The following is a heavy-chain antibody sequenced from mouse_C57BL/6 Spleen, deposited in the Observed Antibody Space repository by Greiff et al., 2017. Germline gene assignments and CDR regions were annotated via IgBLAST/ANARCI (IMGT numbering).Heavy chain of an antibody. J-gene: IGHJ1*03. CDR1: GYSFTGYY. D-gene: IGHD1-1*01. Sequence: VQLQQSGPELVKPGASVKISCKASGYSFTGYYMHWVKQSHGNILDWIGYIYPYNGVSSYNQKFKGKATLTVDKSSSTAYMELRSLTSEDSAVXYCARSFITTVVATDWYFDVWGTGTTVTVSS. CDR2: IYPYNGVS. CDR3: ARSFITTVVATDWYFDV. V-gene: IGHV1-31*01.